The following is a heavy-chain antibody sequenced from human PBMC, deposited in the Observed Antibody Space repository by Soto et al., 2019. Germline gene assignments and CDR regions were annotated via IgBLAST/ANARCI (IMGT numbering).Heavy chain of an antibody. CDR3: ARDTAVAGTGSFNGMDV. J-gene: IGHJ6*02. V-gene: IGHV1-69*13. CDR2: IIPIFGTA. Sequence: ASVKVSCKASGGTFSSYAISWVRQAPGQGLEWMGGIIPIFGTANYAQKFQGRVTITADESTSTAYMELSSLRSEDTAVYYCARDTAVAGTGSFNGMDVWGQGTTVTVSS. D-gene: IGHD6-19*01. CDR1: GGTFSSYA.